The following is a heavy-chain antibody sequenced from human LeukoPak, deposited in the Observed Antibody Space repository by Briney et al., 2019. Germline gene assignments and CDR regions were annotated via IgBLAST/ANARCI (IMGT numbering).Heavy chain of an antibody. CDR3: ARDVGSYSRNLYYFDY. V-gene: IGHV1-18*01. D-gene: IGHD5-18*01. CDR1: GYTFTSYG. J-gene: IGHJ4*02. CDR2: ISAYSNNT. Sequence: ASVKVSCKASGYTFTSYGISWARQAPGRGLEWIGWISAYSNNTNYAQKFQGRVTMTTDTSTSTAYMELRSLTSDDTGVYYCARDVGSYSRNLYYFDYWGQGTLVTVSS.